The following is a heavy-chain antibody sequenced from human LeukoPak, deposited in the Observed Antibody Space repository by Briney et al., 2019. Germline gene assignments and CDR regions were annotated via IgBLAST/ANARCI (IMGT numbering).Heavy chain of an antibody. CDR3: TTHSSSWSADYFDY. V-gene: IGHV3-73*01. CDR1: GFTFSGSA. Sequence: GGSLRLSCAASGFTFSGSAMHWVRQASGKGLEWVGRIRSKSNSYATAYAASVKGRFTISRDDSKNTAYLQMNSLKIEDTAVYYCTTHSSSWSADYFDYWGQGALVTVSS. D-gene: IGHD6-13*01. J-gene: IGHJ4*02. CDR2: IRSKSNSYAT.